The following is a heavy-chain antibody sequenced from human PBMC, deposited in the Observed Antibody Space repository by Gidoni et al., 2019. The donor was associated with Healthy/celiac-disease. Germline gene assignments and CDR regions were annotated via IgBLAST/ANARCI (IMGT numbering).Heavy chain of an antibody. CDR3: ARRGY. CDR1: GGSFSGYY. J-gene: IGHJ4*02. CDR2: INHSGST. Sequence: QVQLQQCGAVLLKPSETLSLTCAVYGGSFSGYYWSWIRQPPGQALEWIGEINHSGSTNYNQSLKSRVTISVDTSKNQFSLKLSSVTAADTAVYYCARRGYWGQGTLVTVSS. V-gene: IGHV4-34*01.